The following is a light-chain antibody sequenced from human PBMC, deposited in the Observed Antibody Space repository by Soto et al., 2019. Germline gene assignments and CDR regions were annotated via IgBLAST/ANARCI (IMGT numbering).Light chain of an antibody. CDR2: RAP. Sequence: DIVMTQCPATLSVSPGEXAXXSCRASQNVIRKLAWYNKKTGHANRILIYRAPTRATGITARFSGSGSGTEFTLNISSLQSEDFAVYYCQQYNNWPRTFGQGTKVDI. CDR3: QQYNNWPRT. J-gene: IGKJ1*01. CDR1: QNVIRK. V-gene: IGKV3-15*01.